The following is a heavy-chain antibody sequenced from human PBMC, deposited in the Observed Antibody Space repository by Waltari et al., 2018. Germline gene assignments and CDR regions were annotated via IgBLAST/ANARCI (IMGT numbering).Heavy chain of an antibody. J-gene: IGHJ4*02. CDR1: GCTFSNYY. D-gene: IGHD2-15*01. CDR2: INGDGSAK. V-gene: IGHV3-7*01. Sequence: EVQLVESGGNLVQPGGSLRLSCVASGCTFSNYYLMCVRQAPGKGLEWVANINGDGSAKNYMDSVRGRFTISRDNAKNSVYIQLNSLRDDDTAVYYCVRDGLIHAADYWGQGTLVSVSS. CDR3: VRDGLIHAADY.